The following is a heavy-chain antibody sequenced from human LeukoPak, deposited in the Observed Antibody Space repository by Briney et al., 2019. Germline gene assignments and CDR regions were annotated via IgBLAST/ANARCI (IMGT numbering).Heavy chain of an antibody. D-gene: IGHD3-22*01. CDR2: IYYSGST. J-gene: IGHJ6*02. CDR3: ARNVVETYYYDSSGFYGMDV. CDR1: GGSISSGDYY. Sequence: PSQTLSLTCTVSGGSISSGDYYWTWIRQPPGKGLEWIGYIYYSGSTNYNPSLKSRVTISVDTSKNQFSLKLSSVTAADTAVYYCARNVVETYYYDSSGFYGMDVWGQGTTVTVSS. V-gene: IGHV4-30-4*01.